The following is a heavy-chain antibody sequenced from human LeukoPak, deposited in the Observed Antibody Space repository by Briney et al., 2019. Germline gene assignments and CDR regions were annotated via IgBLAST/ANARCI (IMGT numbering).Heavy chain of an antibody. CDR3: ARAQVATYWFDP. J-gene: IGHJ5*02. CDR2: ISAYNGNT. V-gene: IGHV1-18*01. CDR1: GYTFTSYG. D-gene: IGHD5-12*01. Sequence: ASVKVSFKASGYTFTSYGISWVRQAPGQGLEWMGWISAYNGNTNYAQKLQGRVTMTTDTSTSTAYMELRSLRSDDTAVYYCARAQVATYWFDPWGQGTLVTVSS.